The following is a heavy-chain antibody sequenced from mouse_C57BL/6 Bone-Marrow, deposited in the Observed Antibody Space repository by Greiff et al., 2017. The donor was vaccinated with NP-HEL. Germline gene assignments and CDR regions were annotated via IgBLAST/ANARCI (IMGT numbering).Heavy chain of an antibody. CDR3: ARHYGSSDWYFDV. V-gene: IGHV3-8*01. CDR2: ISYSGST. CDR1: GYSITSDY. Sequence: EVPLQQSGPGLAKPSQTLSLTCSVTGYSITSDYWNWIRKFPGTKLEYMGYISYSGSTYYNPALKSRISITRDTSKNQYYLQLNSVTTEDTATYYCARHYGSSDWYFDVWGTGTTVTVSS. J-gene: IGHJ1*03. D-gene: IGHD1-1*01.